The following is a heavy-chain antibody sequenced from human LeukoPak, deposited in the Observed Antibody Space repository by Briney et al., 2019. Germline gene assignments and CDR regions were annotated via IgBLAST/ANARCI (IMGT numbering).Heavy chain of an antibody. D-gene: IGHD1-26*01. CDR2: INPDSGAT. J-gene: IGHJ4*02. CDR1: GYTFTGYY. CDR3: ARGHSDIWYSLGH. V-gene: IGHV1-2*02. Sequence: ASVKVSCKASGYTFTGYYMHWVRQAPGQGLEWMGWINPDSGATNYAQRFQGRVTLTRDTSISTAYMELSRLTSDDTAVYYCARGHSDIWYSLGHWGQGTLVTVSA.